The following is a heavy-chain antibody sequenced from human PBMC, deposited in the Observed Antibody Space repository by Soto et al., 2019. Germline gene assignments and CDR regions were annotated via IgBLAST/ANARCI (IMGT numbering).Heavy chain of an antibody. CDR3: ARESVGVYPLLDY. J-gene: IGHJ4*02. D-gene: IGHD2-2*01. Sequence: QVQVVQSGAEVKKPGSSVKVSCKASGGSYSTYTISWVRQAPGQGLEWMGRIIPILGIANYEQTYQGRVTITADKSTSTTYMELTDLRSEDTAVYYCARESVGVYPLLDYLGQGTLVTVAS. CDR2: IIPILGIA. CDR1: GGSYSTYT. V-gene: IGHV1-69*08.